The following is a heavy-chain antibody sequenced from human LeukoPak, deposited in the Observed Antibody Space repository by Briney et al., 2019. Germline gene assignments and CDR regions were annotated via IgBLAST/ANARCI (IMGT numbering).Heavy chain of an antibody. CDR2: ISSSSSYI. CDR1: GFTFSSYS. J-gene: IGHJ2*01. V-gene: IGHV3-21*04. D-gene: IGHD3-22*01. Sequence: GGSLRLSCAASGFTFSSYSMNWVRQAPGKGLEWVSSISSSSSYIYYADSVKGRFTISRDNAKNSLYLQMNSLRAEDTAVYYCARDRRDYYDSSGYLAYWYFDLWGRGTLVTVSS. CDR3: ARDRRDYYDSSGYLAYWYFDL.